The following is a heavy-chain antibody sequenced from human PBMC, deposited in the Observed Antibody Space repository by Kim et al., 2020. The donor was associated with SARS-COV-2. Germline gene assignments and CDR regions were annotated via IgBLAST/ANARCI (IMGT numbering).Heavy chain of an antibody. CDR3: LLNYDILTGYSDY. V-gene: IGHV4-39*01. CDR1: GGSISSSSYY. D-gene: IGHD3-9*01. J-gene: IGHJ4*02. CDR2: IYYSGST. Sequence: SETLSLTCTVSGGSISSSSYYWGWIRQPPGKGLEWIGSIYYSGSTYYNPSLKSRVTISVDTSKNQFSLKLSSVTAADTAVYYCLLNYDILTGYSDYWGQGTLVTVSS.